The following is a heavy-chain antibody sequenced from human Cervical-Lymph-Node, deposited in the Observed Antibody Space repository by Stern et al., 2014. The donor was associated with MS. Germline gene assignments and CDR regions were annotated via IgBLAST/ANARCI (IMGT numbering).Heavy chain of an antibody. CDR1: GYSFTSYY. V-gene: IGHV1-46*01. D-gene: IGHD6-13*01. CDR2: INPSGGMT. CDR3: ARDGMTAATYYFDF. J-gene: IGHJ4*02. Sequence: QVQLVQSGAEVKKPGASVKVSCKASGYSFTSYYMHWVRQAPGQGLEWMGIINPSGGMTNYAQKFQDRVTMTRDTSTSTVYMEMSSLRSEDTALYYCARDGMTAATYYFDFWGQGTVVTVSS.